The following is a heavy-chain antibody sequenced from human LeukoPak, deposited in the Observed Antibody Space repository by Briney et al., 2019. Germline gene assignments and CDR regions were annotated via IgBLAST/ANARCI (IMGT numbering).Heavy chain of an antibody. V-gene: IGHV4-34*01. Sequence: SETLSLTCAVCGGSFSGYYWSWIRQPPGKGLEWIWEINHSGSTNYNPSLKSRVTISVDTSKNQFSLKLSSVTAADTAVYYCARAQQQRGAGMDVWGQGTTVTVSS. CDR1: GGSFSGYY. J-gene: IGHJ6*02. CDR2: INHSGST. CDR3: ARAQQQRGAGMDV. D-gene: IGHD6-13*01.